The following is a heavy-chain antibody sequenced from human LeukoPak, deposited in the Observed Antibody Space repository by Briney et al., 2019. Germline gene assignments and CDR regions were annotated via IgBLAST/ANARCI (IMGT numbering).Heavy chain of an antibody. CDR2: VRYDGSNK. V-gene: IGHV3-30*02. Sequence: GGSLRLSCAASGFTFSSYGMHWVRQAPGKGLEWVAFVRYDGSNKYYADSVKGRFTISRDSSKNTLYLQMNSLRAEDTAVYYCAKDLLGSYYPWYWGQGTLVTVSS. CDR1: GFTFSSYG. CDR3: AKDLLGSYYPWY. D-gene: IGHD1-26*01. J-gene: IGHJ4*02.